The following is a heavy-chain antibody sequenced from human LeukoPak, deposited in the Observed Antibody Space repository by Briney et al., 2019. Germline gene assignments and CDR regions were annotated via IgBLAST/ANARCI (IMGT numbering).Heavy chain of an antibody. J-gene: IGHJ3*02. CDR1: GFTFSSCS. D-gene: IGHD2-2*01. V-gene: IGHV3-21*01. CDR2: ISSSSSYI. Sequence: GGSLRLSCAASGFTFSSCSMNWVRQARGKGLEWVSSISSSSSYIYYADSVKGRFTISRDNAKNSLYLQMNSLRAEDTAVYYCARLGYCSSTSCVAFDIWGQGTMVTVSS. CDR3: ARLGYCSSTSCVAFDI.